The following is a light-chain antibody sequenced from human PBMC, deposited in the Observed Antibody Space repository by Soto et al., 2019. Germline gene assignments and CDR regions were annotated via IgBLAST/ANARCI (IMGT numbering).Light chain of an antibody. V-gene: IGKV1-39*01. CDR3: QQSYSTLFT. CDR1: QSISSY. CDR2: AAS. Sequence: DIPMTQSPSSLSASVGDRVTITCRASQSISSYLNWYQQKPGKAPKLLIYAASSLQSGVPSRFNGSRSGTEFTLTISSRQPEDFATYYCQQSYSTLFTFGPGTKVDIK. J-gene: IGKJ3*01.